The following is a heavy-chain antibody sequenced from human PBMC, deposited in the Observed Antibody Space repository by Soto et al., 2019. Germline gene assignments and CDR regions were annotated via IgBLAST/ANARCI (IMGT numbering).Heavy chain of an antibody. CDR3: TSSLFYGSGSYFG. CDR1: GFTFSNAW. D-gene: IGHD3-10*01. Sequence: EVQLVESGGGLVKPGGSLRLSCAASGFTFSNAWMSWVRQAPGKGLEWVGRIKSKTDGGTTDYAAPVKGRFTISRDDSKNTLYLQMNSLKTEDTAVYYCTSSLFYGSGSYFGWGQGTLVTVSS. CDR2: IKSKTDGGTT. J-gene: IGHJ4*02. V-gene: IGHV3-15*01.